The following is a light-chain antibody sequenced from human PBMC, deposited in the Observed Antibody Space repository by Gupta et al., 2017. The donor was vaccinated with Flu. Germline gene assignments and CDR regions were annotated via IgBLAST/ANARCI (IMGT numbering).Light chain of an antibody. J-gene: IGLJ3*02. V-gene: IGLV3-25*02. CDR3: QSGDSPGSHPV. Sequence: SYELTQPPSVSVSPGQTATITCSGDGLPRQYAYWYQKKAGQAPVVIIYKDTKRPSGVPDRFAGYTSGTKVKLTISEVQAEDEGDFYCQSGDSPGSHPVFGGGTKLTVL. CDR2: KDT. CDR1: GLPRQY.